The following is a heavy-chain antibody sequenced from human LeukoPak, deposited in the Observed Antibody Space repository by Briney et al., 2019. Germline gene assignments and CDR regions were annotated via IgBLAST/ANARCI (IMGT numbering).Heavy chain of an antibody. Sequence: SVKFSCKASGGAFSSYAISWVRQAPGQGLEWMGGIVPIFGTANYAQKFQGRVTITADQSTSTAYMELSSLRPEDTAVYYCAREGTAMDNWGQGTLVTVSS. CDR3: AREGTAMDN. CDR2: IVPIFGTA. V-gene: IGHV1-69*13. J-gene: IGHJ4*01. D-gene: IGHD5-18*01. CDR1: GGAFSSYA.